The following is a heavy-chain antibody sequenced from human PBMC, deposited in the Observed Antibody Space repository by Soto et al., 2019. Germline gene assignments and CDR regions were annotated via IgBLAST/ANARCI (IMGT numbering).Heavy chain of an antibody. CDR1: GYTFTSYD. Sequence: ASVKVSCKASGYTFTSYDINWVRQATGQGLEWMGWMNPNSGNTGYAQKFQGRVTMTRNNSISTAYMELSSLRSEDTAVYYCAREHSSSWRFDYWGQGTLVTV. CDR3: AREHSSSWRFDY. V-gene: IGHV1-8*01. J-gene: IGHJ4*02. CDR2: MNPNSGNT. D-gene: IGHD6-13*01.